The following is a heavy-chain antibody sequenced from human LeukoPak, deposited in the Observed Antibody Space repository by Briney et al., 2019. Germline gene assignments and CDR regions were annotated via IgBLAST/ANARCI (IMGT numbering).Heavy chain of an antibody. CDR1: GFTFTSYN. J-gene: IGHJ4*02. CDR2: ISTSSNTV. V-gene: IGHV3-48*04. CDR3: ARRTTVLTVNPKTVDY. D-gene: IGHD4-23*01. Sequence: GGSLRLSCAASGFTFTSYNMNWVRQAPGKGLEWVSYISTSSNTVYYADSVKGRFTISRDNARNSLYLQMNSLSAEDTAVYFCARRTTVLTVNPKTVDYWGQGTLVTVSS.